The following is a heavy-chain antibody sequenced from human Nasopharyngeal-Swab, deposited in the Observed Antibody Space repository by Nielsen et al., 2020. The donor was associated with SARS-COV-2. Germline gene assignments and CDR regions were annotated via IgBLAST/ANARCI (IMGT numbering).Heavy chain of an antibody. V-gene: IGHV3-23*01. Sequence: GESLKISCAASGFTFSSYWMSWVRQAPGKGLEWVSGISASGRATYYADSVEGRLTISRDNSRNTLSLQMNNLRAEDTATYYCARGCDTDCFRVDSRGQGTLVTVSS. CDR2: ISASGRAT. D-gene: IGHD2-21*02. CDR1: GFTFSSYW. J-gene: IGHJ4*02. CDR3: ARGCDTDCFRVDS.